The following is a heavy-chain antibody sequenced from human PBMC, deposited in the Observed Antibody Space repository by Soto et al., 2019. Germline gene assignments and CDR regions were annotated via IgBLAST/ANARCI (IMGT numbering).Heavy chain of an antibody. CDR2: IYYSGST. J-gene: IGHJ4*02. CDR1: GCSISSYY. Sequence: SETLSLTCTVSGCSISSYYWSWIRQPPGKGLEWIGYIYYSGSTNYNPSLKSRVTISVDTSKNQFSLKLSSVTAADTAVYYCARAPRGNYGCPSYFDYWGQGTLVTVSS. D-gene: IGHD3-10*01. CDR3: ARAPRGNYGCPSYFDY. V-gene: IGHV4-59*01.